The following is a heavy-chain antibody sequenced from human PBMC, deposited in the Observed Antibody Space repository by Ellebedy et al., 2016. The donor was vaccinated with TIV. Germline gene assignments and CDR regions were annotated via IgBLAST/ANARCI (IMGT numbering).Heavy chain of an antibody. J-gene: IGHJ4*02. CDR1: GFTFSNNW. V-gene: IGHV3-74*01. CDR3: GRDGVGAPPFDY. Sequence: GESLKISCAASGFTFSNNWMHWVRPAPGKGLVWVSRIKGDESSVDYADSVKGRFTISRDNAKNTLYLQRNSLRAEDTAVYYCGRDGVGAPPFDYWGQGTLVTVSS. CDR2: IKGDESSV. D-gene: IGHD1-26*01.